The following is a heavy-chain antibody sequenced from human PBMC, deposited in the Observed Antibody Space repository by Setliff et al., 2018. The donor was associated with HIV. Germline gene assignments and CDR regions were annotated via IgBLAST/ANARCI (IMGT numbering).Heavy chain of an antibody. V-gene: IGHV4-4*09. D-gene: IGHD3-22*01. J-gene: IGHJ4*02. CDR3: ARGGVYYYDSSGWSMDY. CDR2: IYISGTT. CDR1: GGSISTSY. Sequence: LSLTCTVSGGSISTSYWNWIRQPPGKGLEWIAYIYISGTTNYNPSLKSRVTISLDTSGNQFSLKLGSVTAADTAVYYCARGGVYYYDSSGWSMDYWGQGTLVTVS.